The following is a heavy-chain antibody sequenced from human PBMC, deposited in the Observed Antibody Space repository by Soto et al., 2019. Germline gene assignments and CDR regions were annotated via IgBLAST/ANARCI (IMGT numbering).Heavy chain of an antibody. V-gene: IGHV3-30*18. Sequence: GGSLRLSCAASGFTFXSYGMHWVRQAPGKGLEWVAVISYDGSNKYYADSVKGRFTISRDNSKNTLYLQMNSLRAEDTAVYYCAKAGFGDYDAFGIWGQGTMVTVSS. J-gene: IGHJ3*02. D-gene: IGHD4-17*01. CDR1: GFTFXSYG. CDR3: AKAGFGDYDAFGI. CDR2: ISYDGSNK.